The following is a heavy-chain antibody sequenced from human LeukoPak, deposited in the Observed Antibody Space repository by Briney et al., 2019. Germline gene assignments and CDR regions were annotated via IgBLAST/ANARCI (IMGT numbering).Heavy chain of an antibody. Sequence: SVKVSCKASGGTFSNYALIWVRQAPGQGLEWMGRIIPVLAVTHYTQKFQDRLTITADKSTSTAYMELGSLRSDDTAVYYCARGDDVSGYAYWGQGTLVTVPS. CDR1: GGTFSNYA. J-gene: IGHJ4*02. CDR3: ARGDDVSGYAY. V-gene: IGHV1-69*04. D-gene: IGHD3-22*01. CDR2: IIPVLAVT.